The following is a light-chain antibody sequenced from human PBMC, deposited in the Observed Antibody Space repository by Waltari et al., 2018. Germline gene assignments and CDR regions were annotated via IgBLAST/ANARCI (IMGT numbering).Light chain of an antibody. J-gene: IGLJ3*02. CDR3: QVWDSDTYWV. Sequence: SYALAQPLSVSVALGQSARISCGGSNIETKSVHWYQQKPGQAPVLVIYRDTNRPSAIPDRFSASNSGNTATLIISRAQAGDEADYYCQVWDSDTYWVFGGGTRLTVL. CDR2: RDT. V-gene: IGLV3-9*01. CDR1: NIETKS.